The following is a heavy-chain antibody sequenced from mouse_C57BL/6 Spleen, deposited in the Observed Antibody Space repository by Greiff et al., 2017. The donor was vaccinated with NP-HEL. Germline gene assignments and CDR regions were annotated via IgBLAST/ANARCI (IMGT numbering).Heavy chain of an antibody. CDR3: ARYPIYDGYLCAMDY. V-gene: IGHV7-3*01. D-gene: IGHD2-3*01. CDR1: GFTFTDYY. Sequence: QGESGGGLVQPGGSLSLSCAASGFTFTDYYMSWVRQPPGKALEWLGFIRNKANGYTTEYSASVKGRFTISRDNSQSILYLQMNALRAEDSATYYCARYPIYDGYLCAMDYWGQGTSVTVSS. J-gene: IGHJ4*01. CDR2: IRNKANGYTT.